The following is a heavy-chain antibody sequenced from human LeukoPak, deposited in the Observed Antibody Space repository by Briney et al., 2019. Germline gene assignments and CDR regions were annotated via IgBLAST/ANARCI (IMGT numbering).Heavy chain of an antibody. Sequence: PGGSLRLSCAASGFTFSSYWMHWVRQAPGKGLVWVSRINSDGSSTNYADSVEGRFTISRDNAKNTLYLQMDSLRAEDTALYYCARDDYYDSSDAFDIWGQGTMVTVSS. CDR2: INSDGSST. D-gene: IGHD3-22*01. CDR1: GFTFSSYW. J-gene: IGHJ3*02. CDR3: ARDDYYDSSDAFDI. V-gene: IGHV3-74*01.